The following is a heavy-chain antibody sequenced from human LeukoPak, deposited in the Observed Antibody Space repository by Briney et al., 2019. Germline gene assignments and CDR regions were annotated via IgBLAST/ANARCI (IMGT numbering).Heavy chain of an antibody. Sequence: GGSLRLSCVASGFTFSSYAMNWVRQAPRKGMEWVSAISFNTSNSYYADSVEGRFTISRDNTKNAMYVQMEDRRAEDTATYYCAKNWEHRRYWFDFWGQGTLVTVSS. D-gene: IGHD1/OR15-1a*01. CDR2: ISFNTSNS. V-gene: IGHV3-23*01. J-gene: IGHJ5*01. CDR3: AKNWEHRRYWFDF. CDR1: GFTFSSYA.